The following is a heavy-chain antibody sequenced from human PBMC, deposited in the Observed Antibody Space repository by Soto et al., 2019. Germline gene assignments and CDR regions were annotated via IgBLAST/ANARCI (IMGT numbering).Heavy chain of an antibody. CDR1: GYTFTSYG. Sequence: ASVKVSCKASGYTFTSYGISWVRQAPGQGLEWMGWISAYNGNTNYAQKLQGRVTMTTDTSTSTAYMELRSLRSDDTAVYYCARSPPSYVFWSGYYGSWGDAFDIWGQGTMVTVSS. CDR3: ARSPPSYVFWSGYYGSWGDAFDI. V-gene: IGHV1-18*01. J-gene: IGHJ3*02. CDR2: ISAYNGNT. D-gene: IGHD3-3*01.